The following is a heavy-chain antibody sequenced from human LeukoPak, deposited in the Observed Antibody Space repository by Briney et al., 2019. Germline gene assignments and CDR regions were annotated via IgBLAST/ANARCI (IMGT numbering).Heavy chain of an antibody. Sequence: GGSLRLSCAASGFNFSSYAMSWVRQAPGKGLEWVSVIRGSSDGTYYADSVKGRFTIPRDNSKNTLYLQMNSLRVEDTAVYYCAKKTLAGIYYYYYGMDVWGQGTTVTVSS. CDR3: AKKTLAGIYYYYYGMDV. V-gene: IGHV3-23*01. CDR1: GFNFSSYA. CDR2: IRGSSDGT. D-gene: IGHD1-1*01. J-gene: IGHJ6*02.